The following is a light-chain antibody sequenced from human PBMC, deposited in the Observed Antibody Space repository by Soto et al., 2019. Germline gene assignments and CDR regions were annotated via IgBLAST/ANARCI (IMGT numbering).Light chain of an antibody. CDR2: GAS. V-gene: IGKV3-20*01. CDR3: QQYGSLYT. Sequence: EIVLTQSPGTLSLSPGERATLSCRASQSVGSSYLAWYQQKPGQAPRLLIYGASSRATGTPDRFSGSGSGTDFTLTISRLEPEEFAVYYGQQYGSLYTFGQGTKLEIK. CDR1: QSVGSSY. J-gene: IGKJ2*01.